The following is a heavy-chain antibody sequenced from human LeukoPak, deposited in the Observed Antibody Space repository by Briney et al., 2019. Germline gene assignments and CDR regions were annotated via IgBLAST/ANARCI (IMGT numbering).Heavy chain of an antibody. CDR3: ARWRGTASGYYYYMDV. J-gene: IGHJ6*03. D-gene: IGHD2-21*02. V-gene: IGHV4-59*01. Sequence: SETLSLTCTVSGGSISTYYWNWIRQPPGKGLEWIGYIYYSGTTNYNPSLKSRVSMSVDTSKNQFSLKLSSVTAADTAVYYCARWRGTASGYYYYMDVWGKGTTVTVSS. CDR1: GGSISTYY. CDR2: IYYSGTT.